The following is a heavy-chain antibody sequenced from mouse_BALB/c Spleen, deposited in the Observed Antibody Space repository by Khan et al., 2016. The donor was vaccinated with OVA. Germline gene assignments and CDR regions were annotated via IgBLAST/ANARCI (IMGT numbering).Heavy chain of an antibody. Sequence: QIQLVQSGPELMKPGETVKISCKASGFTFTNYSMHWVKQAPGKGLKWMGWINTETGKPYYADDFKGRFAFSLETSANTPFLQINNLENEVTARYICARDRYEYFDYWGQGTTLTVSS. V-gene: IGHV9-2-1*01. CDR3: ARDRYEYFDY. CDR2: INTETGKP. J-gene: IGHJ2*01. CDR1: GFTFTNYS. D-gene: IGHD2-14*01.